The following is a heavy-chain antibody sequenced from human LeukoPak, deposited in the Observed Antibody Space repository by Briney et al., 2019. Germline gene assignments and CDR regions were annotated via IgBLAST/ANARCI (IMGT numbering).Heavy chain of an antibody. Sequence: SETLSLTCTVSGGSISSYYWSWIRQPPGKGLEWIGDIYYSGSTNYNPSLKSRVTISVDTSKNQFSLKLSSVTAADTAVYYCARLHDYGDYGFGYFDYWGQGTLVTVSS. J-gene: IGHJ4*02. D-gene: IGHD4-17*01. CDR3: ARLHDYGDYGFGYFDY. CDR2: IYYSGST. V-gene: IGHV4-59*08. CDR1: GGSISSYY.